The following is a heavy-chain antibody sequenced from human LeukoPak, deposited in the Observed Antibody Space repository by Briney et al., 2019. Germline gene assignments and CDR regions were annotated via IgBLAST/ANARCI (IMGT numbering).Heavy chain of an antibody. CDR2: LSGSGDST. CDR3: AKDQRMVRGVIGEPYYYYYYMDV. V-gene: IGHV3-23*01. CDR1: GFTFSSSA. D-gene: IGHD3-10*01. Sequence: SGGSLRLSCAASGFTFSSSAMTWVRQAPEKGLEWVSTLSGSGDSTYYADSVKGRFTISRDNSKNTLFLEMNRLRAEDTAIYYCAKDQRMVRGVIGEPYYYYYYMDVWGKGTTVTVSS. J-gene: IGHJ6*03.